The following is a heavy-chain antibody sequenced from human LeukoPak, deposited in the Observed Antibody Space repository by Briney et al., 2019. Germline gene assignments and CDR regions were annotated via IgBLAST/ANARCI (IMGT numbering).Heavy chain of an antibody. V-gene: IGHV3-21*01. CDR2: ISGSSSYI. CDR3: ARTGPETFDY. J-gene: IGHJ4*02. CDR1: GFTFSSYS. Sequence: GGSLRLSCAASGFTFSSYSMNWVRQAPGKGLEWVSSISGSSSYIHYADSVKGRFTISRDNAKNSLYLQMNSLRAGDTAVYYCARTGPETFDYWGQGTPVTVSS.